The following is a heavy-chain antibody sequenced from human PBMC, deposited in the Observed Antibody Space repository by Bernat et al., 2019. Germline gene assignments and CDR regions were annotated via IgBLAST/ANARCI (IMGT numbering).Heavy chain of an antibody. CDR1: GFTFISYG. D-gene: IGHD4-17*01. CDR3: AREGLTAVTTGYFDY. V-gene: IGHV3-33*01. J-gene: IGHJ4*02. Sequence: QVQLVESGGGVVQPGRSLRLPCAASGFTFISYGMHWVRQAPGKGLEWVAVIWYDGSNQYYVDSVKGRFTIPRDNSKHTLYLQMNSLRAEDKAVYYCAREGLTAVTTGYFDYWGQGTLVTVSP. CDR2: IWYDGSNQ.